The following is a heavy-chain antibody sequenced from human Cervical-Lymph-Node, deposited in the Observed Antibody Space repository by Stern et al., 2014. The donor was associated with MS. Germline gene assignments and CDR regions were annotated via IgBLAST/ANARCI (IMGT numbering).Heavy chain of an antibody. CDR1: GFTFSSYG. CDR2: ISYDGSDT. Sequence: QVQLVQSGGGVVQPGRSLRLTCTVSGFTFSSYGMHWVRQAPGKGLERVSVISYDGSDTYYAESVKGRFTISRDNTKNTLYLEMRRLRREDTAVYYCVKRGITEVRGVRLGDYWGPGTLVTVSS. CDR3: VKRGITEVRGVRLGDY. J-gene: IGHJ4*02. V-gene: IGHV3-30*18. D-gene: IGHD3-10*01.